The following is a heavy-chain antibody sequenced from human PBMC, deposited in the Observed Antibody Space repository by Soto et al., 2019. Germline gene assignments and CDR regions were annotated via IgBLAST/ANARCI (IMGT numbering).Heavy chain of an antibody. V-gene: IGHV1-46*01. CDR3: ARALRNGYFYGMDI. CDR2: INPTTGLT. D-gene: IGHD2-8*01. J-gene: IGHJ6*02. CDR1: GYAFSNNF. Sequence: ASVKVSCKASGYAFSNNFMHWVRQAPAQGLEWMGVINPTTGLTSNAQKFQGRITMTSDTSSSTAYMGLSSLRSEDTAVYYCARALRNGYFYGMDIWGQGTTVTVSS.